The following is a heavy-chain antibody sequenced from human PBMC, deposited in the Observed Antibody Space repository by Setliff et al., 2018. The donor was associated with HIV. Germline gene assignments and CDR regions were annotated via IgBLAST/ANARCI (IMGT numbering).Heavy chain of an antibody. J-gene: IGHJ4*02. CDR3: ARMEATRPPRGLDY. V-gene: IGHV4-39*01. CDR1: GGSVSSSSYY. D-gene: IGHD6-6*01. CDR2: IYYSGDT. Sequence: LSLTCTVSGGSVSSSSYYWGWIRQPTGKGLEWIGTIYYSGDTQYNPSFKTRVIMSVDTSKNQFSLRLISVTAADTAVYYCARMEATRPPRGLDYWGPGTLVTSPQ.